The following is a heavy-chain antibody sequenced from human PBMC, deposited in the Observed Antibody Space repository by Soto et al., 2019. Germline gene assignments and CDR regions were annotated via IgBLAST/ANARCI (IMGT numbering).Heavy chain of an antibody. Sequence: GGSLRLSCAASGFTFNSYWMSWVRQVPGRGLEWVANIKQDGSDKYYVDPVKGRFTISRDNAKNSLYLQMNSLSAEDSAVYYCARDSRFSAARPWYYDSWGQGALVTVSS. J-gene: IGHJ4*02. CDR3: ARDSRFSAARPWYYDS. CDR1: GFTFNSYW. D-gene: IGHD6-6*01. CDR2: IKQDGSDK. V-gene: IGHV3-7*05.